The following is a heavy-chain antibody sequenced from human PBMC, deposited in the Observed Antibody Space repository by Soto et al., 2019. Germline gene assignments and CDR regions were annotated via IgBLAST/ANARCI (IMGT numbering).Heavy chain of an antibody. V-gene: IGHV4-31*03. Sequence: SETLSLTCTVSGGSISSGGYYWSWIRQHPGKGLEWIGYIYYSGSTYYNPSLKSRVTISVDTSKNQFSLKLSSVTAADTAVYYCVAYYYGSGSPPSSTWFDPCGQETLVTVSS. D-gene: IGHD3-10*01. CDR3: VAYYYGSGSPPSSTWFDP. CDR1: GGSISSGGYY. J-gene: IGHJ5*02. CDR2: IYYSGST.